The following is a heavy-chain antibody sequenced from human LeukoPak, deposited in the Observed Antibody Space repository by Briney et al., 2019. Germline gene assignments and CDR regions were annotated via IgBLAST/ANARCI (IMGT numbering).Heavy chain of an antibody. V-gene: IGHV1-24*01. Sequence: ASVTVSCKVSGYTLTELSMHWVRLAPGNGLEWMGGFDPEDGETIYAQKFQGRVTMTEDTSTDTAYMELSSLRSEDTAVYYCATVGIVATILWSRWFDPWGQGTLVTVSS. CDR1: GYTLTELS. CDR3: ATVGIVATILWSRWFDP. CDR2: FDPEDGET. J-gene: IGHJ5*02. D-gene: IGHD5-12*01.